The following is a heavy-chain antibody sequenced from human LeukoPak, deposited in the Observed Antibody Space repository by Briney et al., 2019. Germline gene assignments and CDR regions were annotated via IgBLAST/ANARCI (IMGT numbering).Heavy chain of an antibody. Sequence: PSEILSLTCAVYGGSFSGYYWSWIRQPPGKGLEWIGEINHSGSTNYNPSLKSRVTISVDTSKNQFSLKLSSVTAADTAVYYCARETQWLAIDYWGQGTLVTVSS. CDR3: ARETQWLAIDY. D-gene: IGHD6-19*01. V-gene: IGHV4-34*01. J-gene: IGHJ4*02. CDR2: INHSGST. CDR1: GGSFSGYY.